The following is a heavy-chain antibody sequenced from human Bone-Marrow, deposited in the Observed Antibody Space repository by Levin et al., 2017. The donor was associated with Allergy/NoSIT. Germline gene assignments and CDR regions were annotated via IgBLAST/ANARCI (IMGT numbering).Heavy chain of an antibody. CDR1: GYSISSGYY. Sequence: SQTLSLTCAVSGYSISSGYYWGWIRQPPGKGLEWIGRIHHSGSTYYNPSLKSRVTISVDTSKNQFSLKLSSVTAADTAVYYCARVLGTYLRSWYFDLWGRGTLVTVSS. J-gene: IGHJ2*01. CDR2: IHHSGST. CDR3: ARVLGTYLRSWYFDL. V-gene: IGHV4-38-2*01. D-gene: IGHD7-27*01.